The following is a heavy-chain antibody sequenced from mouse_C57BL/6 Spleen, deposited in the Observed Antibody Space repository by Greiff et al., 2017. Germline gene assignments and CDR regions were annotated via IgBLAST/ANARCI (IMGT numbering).Heavy chain of an antibody. CDR1: GYTFPSYW. CDR2: IYPGSGST. J-gene: IGHJ1*03. Sequence: QVQLQQPGAELVKPGASVKMSCKASGYTFPSYWITWVKQRPGQGLEWIGDIYPGSGSTNYNEKFKSKATLTVDTSSSTAYMQLSSLTSEDSAVYYCAREGLGYDGSSYWYVDVWGTGTTVTVSS. V-gene: IGHV1-55*01. D-gene: IGHD1-1*01. CDR3: AREGLGYDGSSYWYVDV.